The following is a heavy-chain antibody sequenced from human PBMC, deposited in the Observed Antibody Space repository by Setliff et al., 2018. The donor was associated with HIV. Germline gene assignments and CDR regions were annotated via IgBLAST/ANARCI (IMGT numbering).Heavy chain of an antibody. CDR3: AGHYPLFHSGAYYFDL. D-gene: IGHD6-19*01. J-gene: IGHJ4*02. Sequence: PSETLSLTCTVSSDSISPYYWSWIRQPPGRGLEWIGFIYYSGSTNYSPSPKSRVTISLDSSKDQFSLKLTSVTAADAAVYYCAGHYPLFHSGAYYFDLWSQGTLVTVSS. CDR1: SDSISPYY. V-gene: IGHV4-59*01. CDR2: IYYSGST.